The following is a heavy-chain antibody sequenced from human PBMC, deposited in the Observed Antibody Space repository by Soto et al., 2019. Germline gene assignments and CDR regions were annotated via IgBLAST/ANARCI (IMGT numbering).Heavy chain of an antibody. CDR1: GYTFTSYG. CDR3: ARIPVEFPCCCGTNCCSLFYP. V-gene: IGHV1-18*01. D-gene: IGHD2-2*01. Sequence: GASVKVSCKASGYTFTSYGISWVRQAPGQGLEWMGWISAYNGNTNYAQKLQGRVTMTTDTSTSTAYMELRSLRSDDTAVYYCARIPVEFPCCCGTNCCSLFYPWGKGTLVTVSS. CDR2: ISAYNGNT. J-gene: IGHJ5*02.